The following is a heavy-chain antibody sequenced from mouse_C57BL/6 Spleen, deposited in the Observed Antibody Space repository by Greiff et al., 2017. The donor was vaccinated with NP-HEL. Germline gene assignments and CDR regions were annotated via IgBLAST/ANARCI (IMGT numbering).Heavy chain of an antibody. J-gene: IGHJ4*01. V-gene: IGHV1-55*01. CDR3: AKILYGSSPWYYAMDY. CDR2: IYPGSGST. D-gene: IGHD1-1*01. CDR1: GYTFTSYW. Sequence: QVQLQQPGAELVKPGASVKMSCKASGYTFTSYWITWVKQRPGQGLEWIGDIYPGSGSTNYNEKFKSKATLTVDTSSSTAYMQLSSLTSEDSAVYYCAKILYGSSPWYYAMDYWGQGTSVTVSS.